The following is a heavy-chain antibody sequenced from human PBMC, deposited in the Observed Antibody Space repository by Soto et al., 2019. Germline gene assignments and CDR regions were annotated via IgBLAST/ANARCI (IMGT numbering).Heavy chain of an antibody. CDR2: LYISGST. CDR1: GASIRDYH. Sequence: SETLSLTCSVSGASIRDYHWSWVRQPAGKGLEWIGRLYISGSTKYNPSLKSRVTMSADTSVNQFSLTLRSVTAADTAIYYCARMYNSGFYRPEGDYYFYGMDVWGQGTTVTVSS. D-gene: IGHD6-19*01. J-gene: IGHJ6*02. CDR3: ARMYNSGFYRPEGDYYFYGMDV. V-gene: IGHV4-4*07.